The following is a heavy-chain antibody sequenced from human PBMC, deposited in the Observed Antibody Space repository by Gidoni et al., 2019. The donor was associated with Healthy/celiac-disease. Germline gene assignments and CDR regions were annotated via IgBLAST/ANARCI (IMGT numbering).Heavy chain of an antibody. CDR1: GYTFTSYA. CDR2: INAGNGNT. D-gene: IGHD2-15*01. Sequence: QVQLVQSGAEVKKPGASVKVSCKASGYTFTSYAMHWVRQAPGQRLGWMGWINAGNGNTKYSQKFQGRVTITRDTSASTAYMELSSLRSEDTAVYYCARVSAGRILHRFDPWGQGTLVTVSS. CDR3: ARVSAGRILHRFDP. J-gene: IGHJ5*02. V-gene: IGHV1-3*01.